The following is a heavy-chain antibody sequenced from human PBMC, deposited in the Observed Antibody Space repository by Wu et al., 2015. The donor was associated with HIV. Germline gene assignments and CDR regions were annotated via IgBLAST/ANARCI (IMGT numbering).Heavy chain of an antibody. Sequence: QVQLVQSGAEVKKPGSSVKVSCKASGGTFSSYAISWVRQAPGQGLGWMGRIIPIFGTANYAQKFQGRVTITADESTSTAYMELSSLRSEDTAVYYCARDREMATIPVDYYYYGMDVWGQGTTVTVSS. CDR1: GGTFSSYA. CDR2: IIPIFGTA. D-gene: IGHD5-24*01. V-gene: IGHV1-69*13. J-gene: IGHJ6*02. CDR3: ARDREMATIPVDYYYYGMDV.